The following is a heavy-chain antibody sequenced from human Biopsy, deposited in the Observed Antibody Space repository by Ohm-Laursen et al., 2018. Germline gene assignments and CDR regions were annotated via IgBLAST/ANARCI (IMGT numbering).Heavy chain of an antibody. J-gene: IGHJ4*02. V-gene: IGHV1-69*04. CDR2: IVPVLGHL. CDR1: GGPSSNYA. CDR3: AADADGYYTEFDY. D-gene: IGHD3-3*01. Sequence: VKVSCKASGGPSSNYAFSWVRQAPGQGLEWVGRIVPVLGHLNYAQRFQGRVSITADKSTSYVFMELSRLTSGDTAVYYCAADADGYYTEFDYWGPGTLVTVPS.